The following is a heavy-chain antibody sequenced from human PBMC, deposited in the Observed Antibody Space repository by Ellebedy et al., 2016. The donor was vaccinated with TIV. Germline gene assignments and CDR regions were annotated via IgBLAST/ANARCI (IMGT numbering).Heavy chain of an antibody. Sequence: GESLKISXAASGFTFSNYAMTWVRQAPAKGLECVSSIGSDGESTLYADSVEGRFTMSRDNYKNMVSLQMNSLRAEDTAIYYCARAGPYYLDNWGQGTLVTVSS. D-gene: IGHD1-14*01. CDR2: IGSDGEST. J-gene: IGHJ4*02. CDR1: GFTFSNYA. V-gene: IGHV3-23*01. CDR3: ARAGPYYLDN.